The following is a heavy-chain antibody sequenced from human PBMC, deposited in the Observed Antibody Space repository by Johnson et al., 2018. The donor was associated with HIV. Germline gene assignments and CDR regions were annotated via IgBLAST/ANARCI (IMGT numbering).Heavy chain of an antibody. CDR1: GFTFSSYW. J-gene: IGHJ3*02. CDR3: ARDAGVDDAFDI. CDR2: TNNDGSTT. Sequence: VQLVESGGGVVRPGGSLRLSCAASGFTFSSYWMHWVRQAPGKGLVWVSRTNNDGSTTTYADSVKGRFTISRDNSKTTLYLQMNSLRAEDTAVYYCARDAGVDDAFDIWGQGTMVTVSS. D-gene: IGHD3-3*01. V-gene: IGHV3-74*01.